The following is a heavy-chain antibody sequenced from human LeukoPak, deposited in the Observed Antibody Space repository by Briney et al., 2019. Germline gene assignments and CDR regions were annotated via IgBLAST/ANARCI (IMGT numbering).Heavy chain of an antibody. J-gene: IGHJ2*01. Sequence: PSETLSLTCTVSGGSISSYYWSWIRQPPGKGLEWIGYIYYSGSTNYNPSLKSRVTISVDTSKNQFSLKLSSVTAADTAVYYCARMGGIAVAGYWYFDLWGRGTLVTVSS. D-gene: IGHD6-19*01. CDR3: ARMGGIAVAGYWYFDL. V-gene: IGHV4-59*01. CDR2: IYYSGST. CDR1: GGSISSYY.